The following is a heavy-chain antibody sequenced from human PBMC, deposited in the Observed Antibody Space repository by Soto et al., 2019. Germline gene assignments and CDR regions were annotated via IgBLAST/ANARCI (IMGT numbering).Heavy chain of an antibody. CDR2: IYYSGST. CDR3: AREGSITGTTGDPL. CDR1: GGSISSYY. V-gene: IGHV4-59*01. D-gene: IGHD1-7*01. J-gene: IGHJ4*01. Sequence: SETLSLTCTVSGGSISSYYWSWIRQPPGKGLEWIGYIYYSGSTNYNPSLKSRVTISVDTSKNQFSLKLSSVTAADTAVYYCAREGSITGTTGDPLWGHGTLVTVSS.